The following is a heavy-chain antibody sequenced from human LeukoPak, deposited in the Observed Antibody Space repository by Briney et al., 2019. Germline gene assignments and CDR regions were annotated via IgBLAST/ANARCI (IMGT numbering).Heavy chain of an antibody. CDR1: GFTFSDYY. CDR3: ATSRYCYGGTCYSASFYYGLDV. Sequence: GGSLRLSCAASGFTFSDYYMAWIRQAPGKGLEWVSYISTSGNDADYADSVKGRFTISRDNAKSSLYLQMNALRAEDTAVYFCATSRYCYGGTCYSASFYYGLDVWGQGTTVTVSS. CDR2: ISTSGNDA. V-gene: IGHV3-11*06. D-gene: IGHD2-15*01. J-gene: IGHJ6*02.